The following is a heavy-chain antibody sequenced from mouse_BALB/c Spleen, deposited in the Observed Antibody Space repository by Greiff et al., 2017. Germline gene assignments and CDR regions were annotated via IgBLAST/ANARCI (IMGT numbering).Heavy chain of an antibody. Sequence: VQLVESGPGLVAPSQSLSITCTVSGFSLTSYGVHWVRQPPGKGLEWLGVICAGGSTNYNSALMSRLSISKDNAKSPVFLKMNSLQTDDTAMYYCARDDDYDDAMDYWGQGTSVTVSS. CDR2: ICAGGST. CDR1: GFSLTSYG. CDR3: ARDDDYDDAMDY. D-gene: IGHD2-4*01. V-gene: IGHV2-9*02. J-gene: IGHJ4*01.